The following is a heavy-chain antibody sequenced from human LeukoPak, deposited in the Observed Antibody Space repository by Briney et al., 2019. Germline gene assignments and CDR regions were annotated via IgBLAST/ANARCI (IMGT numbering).Heavy chain of an antibody. V-gene: IGHV3-7*01. CDR1: GFTFSSYS. D-gene: IGHD3-3*01. CDR2: IKQDGSEK. Sequence: GGSLRLSCAASGFTFSSYSMNWVRQAPGKGLEWVANIKQDGSEKYYVDSVKGRFTISRDNAKNSLYLQMNSLRAEDTAVYYCAKYDFWSGYQWFDPWGQGTLVTVSS. CDR3: AKYDFWSGYQWFDP. J-gene: IGHJ5*02.